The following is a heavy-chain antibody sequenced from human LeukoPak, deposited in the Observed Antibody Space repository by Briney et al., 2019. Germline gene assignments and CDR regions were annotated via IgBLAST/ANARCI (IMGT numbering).Heavy chain of an antibody. J-gene: IGHJ6*02. V-gene: IGHV4-59*01. CDR1: GGSISSYH. CDR3: ARDNWNYGSSMDV. D-gene: IGHD1-7*01. CDR2: IYYSGST. Sequence: PSETLSLTCTVSGGSISSYHWSWIRQPPGKGLEWIGYIYYSGSTNYNLSLKSRVTISVDTSKNQFSLKLSSVTAADTAVYYCARDNWNYGSSMDVWGQGTTVTVSS.